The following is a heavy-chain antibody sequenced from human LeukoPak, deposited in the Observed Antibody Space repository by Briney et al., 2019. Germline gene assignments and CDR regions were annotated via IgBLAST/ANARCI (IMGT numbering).Heavy chain of an antibody. CDR3: AXXXXXXXXXXXXXXXY. CDR2: INPSGGST. J-gene: IGHJ4*02. V-gene: IGHV1-46*01. CDR1: X. Sequence: XMXXVRQAPGQGXEXXGXINPSGGSTSYAQKFQGRVTMTRDTSXXTAYMELSRLRSDETAVYYCAXXXXXXXXXXXXXXXYWGQXTXXXVSS.